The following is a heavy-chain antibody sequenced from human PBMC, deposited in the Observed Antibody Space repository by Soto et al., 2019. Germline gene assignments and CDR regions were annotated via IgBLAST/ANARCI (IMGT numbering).Heavy chain of an antibody. CDR3: AREGLWFGELLPCDI. V-gene: IGHV4-34*01. D-gene: IGHD3-10*01. Sequence: QVQLQQWGAGLLKPSETLSLTCAVHGGSFSGYYWSWIRQPPGRGREWIGEISPGGSTNHNPSLKSRVALSVDTSKSQFSLNLTSVTAADTAVYYCAREGLWFGELLPCDIWGQWTMVTVSS. CDR2: ISPGGST. J-gene: IGHJ3*02. CDR1: GGSFSGYY.